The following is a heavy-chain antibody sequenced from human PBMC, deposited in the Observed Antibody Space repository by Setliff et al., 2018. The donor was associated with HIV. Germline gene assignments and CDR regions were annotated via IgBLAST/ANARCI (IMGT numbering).Heavy chain of an antibody. V-gene: IGHV1-8*02. J-gene: IGHJ5*02. CDR1: GYTFSSYD. CDR2: MNPNSGNT. D-gene: IGHD3-22*01. CDR3: AREDHYDRFLDH. Sequence: ASVKVSCKASGYTFSSYDINWVRQATGQGLEWMGWMNPNSGNTGYAQKFQGRVTMTRNTSISTAYMELSSLRSEDTAVYYCAREDHYDRFLDHWGQGALVTVSS.